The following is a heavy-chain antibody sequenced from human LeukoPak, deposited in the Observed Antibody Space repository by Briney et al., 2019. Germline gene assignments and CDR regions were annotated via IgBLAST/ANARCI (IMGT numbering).Heavy chain of an antibody. V-gene: IGHV1-8*03. Sequence: ASVKVSCKASGYTFTSYDINWVRQATGQGLEWMGWMNPNSGNTGYAQKFQGRVTITRNTSISTAYMELSSLRAEDTAVYYCARVGITMIVVVTHFDYWGQGTLVTVSS. CDR3: ARVGITMIVVVTHFDY. CDR2: MNPNSGNT. CDR1: GYTFTSYD. D-gene: IGHD3-22*01. J-gene: IGHJ4*02.